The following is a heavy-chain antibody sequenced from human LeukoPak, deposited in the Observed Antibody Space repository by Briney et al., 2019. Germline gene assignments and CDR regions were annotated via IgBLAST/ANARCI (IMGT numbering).Heavy chain of an antibody. CDR2: IRGAGYSDAP. V-gene: IGHV3-73*01. J-gene: IGHJ5*02. D-gene: IGHD2-2*01. CDR1: GFSFSGSA. Sequence: HPGGSLRLSCAASGFSFSGSAIHWVRQAPGKGLEWVGRIRGAGYSDAPAYVASVRGGFTISRDDSKSTAYLQMNSLKAEDTAVYYCTVPASGGNWFDPWGPGTLVTVSS. CDR3: TVPASGGNWFDP.